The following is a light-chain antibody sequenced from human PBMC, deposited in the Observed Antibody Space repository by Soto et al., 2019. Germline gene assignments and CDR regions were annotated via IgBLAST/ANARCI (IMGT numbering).Light chain of an antibody. CDR3: QQYGSSGT. Sequence: IVLTHSACTLSRSPGERATPSCRASQSISRYLAWYQQTPGQGPRLLIYGASNRATGIPDRFSGSASGTDFTLTISRLEPEDFAVYYCQQYGSSGTFGQGTKVDIK. J-gene: IGKJ1*01. CDR2: GAS. V-gene: IGKV3-20*01. CDR1: QSISRY.